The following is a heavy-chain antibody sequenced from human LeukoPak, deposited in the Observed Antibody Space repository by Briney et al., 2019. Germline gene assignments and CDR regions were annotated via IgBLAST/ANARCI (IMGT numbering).Heavy chain of an antibody. CDR2: ISSSSSYI. V-gene: IGHV3-11*06. J-gene: IGHJ3*02. D-gene: IGHD2-2*01. Sequence: GGSLRLSCAASGFTFSDYYMSWIRQASGKGLEWVSYISSSSSYIYYADSVKGRFTISRDNSKNTLYLQMNSLRAEDTAVYYCPPGGYCSSTSCPTYAFDIWGQGTMVTVSS. CDR1: GFTFSDYY. CDR3: PPGGYCSSTSCPTYAFDI.